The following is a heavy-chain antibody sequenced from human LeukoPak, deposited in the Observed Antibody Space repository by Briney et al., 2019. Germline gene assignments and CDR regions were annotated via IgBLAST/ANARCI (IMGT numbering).Heavy chain of an antibody. CDR1: GGSISSSSYY. CDR3: ARGLGYYDSSVGY. CDR2: IYYSEST. V-gene: IGHV4-39*07. J-gene: IGHJ4*02. D-gene: IGHD3-22*01. Sequence: SETLSLTCTVSGGSISSSSYYWGWIRQPPGKGLEWIGSIYYSESTYYSPSLKSRVTISVDTSKNQLSLKLSSVTAADTAVYHCARGLGYYDSSVGYWGQGTLVTVSS.